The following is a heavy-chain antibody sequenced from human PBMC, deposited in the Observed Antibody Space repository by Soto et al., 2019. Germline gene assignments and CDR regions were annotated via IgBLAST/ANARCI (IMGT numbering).Heavy chain of an antibody. J-gene: IGHJ4*02. CDR1: GGSFSGYY. CDR2: INHSGST. D-gene: IGHD6-13*01. CDR3: ARGKVAAAGTPFDY. Sequence: QVQLQQWGAGLLKPSETLSLTCAVYGGSFSGYYWSWIRQPPGKGLEWIGEINHSGSTNYNPSLKSRVTISVDTSKNQFSLKLSSVTAADTAVYYCARGKVAAAGTPFDYWGQGTLVTVSS. V-gene: IGHV4-34*01.